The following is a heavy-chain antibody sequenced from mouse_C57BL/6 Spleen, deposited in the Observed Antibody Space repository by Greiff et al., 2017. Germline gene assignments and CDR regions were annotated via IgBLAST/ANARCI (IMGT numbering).Heavy chain of an antibody. Sequence: QVQLQQPGAELVKPGASVKLSCKASGYTFTSYWMHWVKQRPGQGLEWIGMIHPNSGSTNYNEKFKSKATLTVDKSSSTAYMQLSSLTSEDSAVYYCARLVYGSSFTRAMDYWGQGTSVTVSS. V-gene: IGHV1-64*01. D-gene: IGHD1-1*01. CDR1: GYTFTSYW. CDR3: ARLVYGSSFTRAMDY. J-gene: IGHJ4*01. CDR2: IHPNSGST.